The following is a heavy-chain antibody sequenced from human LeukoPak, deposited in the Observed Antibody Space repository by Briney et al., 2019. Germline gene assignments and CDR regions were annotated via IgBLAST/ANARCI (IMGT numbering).Heavy chain of an antibody. CDR3: ARQTSLWGSFDY. CDR1: GASISSYY. V-gene: IGHV4-59*08. Sequence: SETLSLTCTVSGASISSYYWSWIRQPPGKGLEWIGYIYSSGGTNYNPSLKSRVIISVDRSKNQFSLKLSSVTAADTAVYYCARQTSLWGSFDYWGQGTLVTVSS. D-gene: IGHD4/OR15-4a*01. J-gene: IGHJ4*02. CDR2: IYSSGGT.